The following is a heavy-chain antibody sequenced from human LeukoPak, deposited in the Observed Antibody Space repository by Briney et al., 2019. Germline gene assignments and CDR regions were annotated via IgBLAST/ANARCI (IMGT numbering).Heavy chain of an antibody. CDR2: INHSGSN. J-gene: IGHJ4*02. CDR1: GGSFSGYY. CDR3: ASNFISSSLGH. Sequence: SETLSLTCAVYGGSFSGYYWRWIRQPPAKGREWIGEINHSGSNNYNPSLKSRVTISVDTSKNQFSLKLSSVTAADTAVYYCASNFISSSLGHWGQGTLVTVSS. D-gene: IGHD6-13*01. V-gene: IGHV4-34*01.